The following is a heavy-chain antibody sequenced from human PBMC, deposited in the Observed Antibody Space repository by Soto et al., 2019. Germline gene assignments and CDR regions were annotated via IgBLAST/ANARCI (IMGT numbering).Heavy chain of an antibody. Sequence: GGSLRLSCAASGFTFSSYAMSWVRQAPGKGLEWVSAISGSGGSTYYADSVKGRFTISRDNSKNTLYLQMNSLRAEDTAVYYCAKNPSIRYYYYGMDVWGHGTTVTVSS. CDR1: GFTFSSYA. J-gene: IGHJ6*02. CDR2: ISGSGGST. D-gene: IGHD4-17*01. CDR3: AKNPSIRYYYYGMDV. V-gene: IGHV3-23*01.